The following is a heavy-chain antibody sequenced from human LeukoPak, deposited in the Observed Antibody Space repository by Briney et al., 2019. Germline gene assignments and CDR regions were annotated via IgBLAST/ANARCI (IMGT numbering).Heavy chain of an antibody. Sequence: GGSLRLSCAASGFTFSSYAMSWVRQAPGKGLEWVANIKQDGTERYYVDSVKGRFTISRDNAKNSLYLQMSSLRAEDTAVYYCARSRGYDTRDFDYWGQGTLVTVSS. J-gene: IGHJ4*02. CDR1: GFTFSSYA. V-gene: IGHV3-7*01. D-gene: IGHD5-12*01. CDR2: IKQDGTER. CDR3: ARSRGYDTRDFDY.